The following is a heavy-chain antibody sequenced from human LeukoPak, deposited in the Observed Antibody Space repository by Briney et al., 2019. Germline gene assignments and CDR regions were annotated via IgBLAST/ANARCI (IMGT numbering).Heavy chain of an antibody. CDR1: GGSISSYN. V-gene: IGHV4-59*12. J-gene: IGHJ4*02. D-gene: IGHD3-16*01. Sequence: PSETLSLTRTVSGGSISSYNSSWVRQPPRKGLERVGYIYYSGSANYNPPPKRRVTISVDTSKNKFSLNLSSVTAADTAVYYCAGLQSVMGFDCWGQGTLVTVSS. CDR2: IYYSGSA. CDR3: AGLQSVMGFDC.